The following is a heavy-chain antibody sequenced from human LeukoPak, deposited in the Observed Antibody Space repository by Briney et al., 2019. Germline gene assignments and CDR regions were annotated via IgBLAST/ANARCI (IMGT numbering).Heavy chain of an antibody. Sequence: GGSLRLSCAASGFTFSSYGMHWVRQAPGKGLEWVAVISYDGSNKYYADSVKGRFTISRDNSKNTLYLQMNSLRAEDTAVYYCAILAVADDAFDIWGQGTMVTVSS. CDR3: AILAVADDAFDI. CDR2: ISYDGSNK. V-gene: IGHV3-30*03. CDR1: GFTFSSYG. J-gene: IGHJ3*02. D-gene: IGHD6-19*01.